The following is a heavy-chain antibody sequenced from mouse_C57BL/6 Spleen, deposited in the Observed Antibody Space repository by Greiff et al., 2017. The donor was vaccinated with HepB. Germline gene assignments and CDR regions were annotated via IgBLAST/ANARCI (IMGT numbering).Heavy chain of an antibody. D-gene: IGHD2-12*01. V-gene: IGHV1-82*01. J-gene: IGHJ2*01. Sequence: VQGVESGPELVKPGASVKISCKASGYAFSSSWMNWVKQRPGKGLEWIGRIYPGDGDTNYNGKFKGKATLTADKSSSTAYMQLSSLTSEDSAVYFCANSVDYWGQGTTLTVSS. CDR1: GYAFSSSW. CDR2: IYPGDGDT. CDR3: ANSVDY.